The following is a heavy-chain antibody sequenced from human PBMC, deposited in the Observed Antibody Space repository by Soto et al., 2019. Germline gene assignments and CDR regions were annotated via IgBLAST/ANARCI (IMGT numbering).Heavy chain of an antibody. Sequence: GGSLRLSCAASGFTFSSYGMHWVRQAPGKGLEWVAVISYDGSNKYYADSVKGRFTISRDNSKNTLYLQMNSLRAEDTAVYYCAKALGYCSSTSCPNWFDPWGQGTLVTVSS. J-gene: IGHJ5*02. V-gene: IGHV3-30*18. D-gene: IGHD2-2*01. CDR1: GFTFSSYG. CDR3: AKALGYCSSTSCPNWFDP. CDR2: ISYDGSNK.